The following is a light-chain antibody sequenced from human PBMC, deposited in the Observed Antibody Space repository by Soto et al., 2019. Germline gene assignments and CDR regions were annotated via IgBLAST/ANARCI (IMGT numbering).Light chain of an antibody. CDR3: HQYASSRT. J-gene: IGKJ1*01. V-gene: IGKV3-20*01. Sequence: EIVLTQSPVTLSLSPGERATLSCRASQSVSSRYFAWYQQKPGQAPRLLIYAASSRAAGIPDRFSGSGPGTDFSLTISRLEPEDFAVYYCHQYASSRTFGPGTKVE. CDR1: QSVSSRY. CDR2: AAS.